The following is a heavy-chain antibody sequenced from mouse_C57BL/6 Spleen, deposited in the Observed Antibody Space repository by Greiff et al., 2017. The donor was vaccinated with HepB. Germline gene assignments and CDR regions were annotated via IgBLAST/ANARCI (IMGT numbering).Heavy chain of an antibody. CDR1: GYAFSSYW. V-gene: IGHV1-80*01. CDR2: IYPGDGDT. D-gene: IGHD2-3*01. Sequence: VQLQQSGAELVKPGASVKISCKASGYAFSSYWMNWVKQRPGKGLEWIGQIYPGDGDTNYNGKFKGKATLTADKSSSTAYMQLSSLTSEDSAVYFCARHYDGYYLDWYFDVWGTGTTVTVSS. J-gene: IGHJ1*03. CDR3: ARHYDGYYLDWYFDV.